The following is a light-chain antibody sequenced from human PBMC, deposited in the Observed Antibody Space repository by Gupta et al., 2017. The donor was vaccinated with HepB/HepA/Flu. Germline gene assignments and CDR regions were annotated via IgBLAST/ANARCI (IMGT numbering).Light chain of an antibody. CDR2: WAS. Sequence: DIVMTQSPDSLAVSLGERATINCKSSQSVLYSYNNKNYLAWYQQKLGQPPKLLIYWASTRESGVPDRFSGRGSGTDFTLTISSLQAEDVAVYYCQQDDSTPGTFGQGTKVEIK. CDR1: QSVLYSYNNKNY. V-gene: IGKV4-1*01. CDR3: QQDDSTPGT. J-gene: IGKJ1*01.